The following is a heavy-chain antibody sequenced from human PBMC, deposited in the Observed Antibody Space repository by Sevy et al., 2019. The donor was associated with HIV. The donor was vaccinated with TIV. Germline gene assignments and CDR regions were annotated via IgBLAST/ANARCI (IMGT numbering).Heavy chain of an antibody. CDR2: ISGSGVST. CDR3: AKDSYFDNTLFDY. CDR1: GFTLNNYA. J-gene: IGHJ4*02. D-gene: IGHD3-22*01. Sequence: GGSLRLSCAASGFTLNNYAMNWVRRAPGKGLEWVSGISGSGVSTYYADSVKGRFTISRDNSKNTLYLQMNSLRAEDTAVYYCAKDSYFDNTLFDYWGQGTLVTVSS. V-gene: IGHV3-23*01.